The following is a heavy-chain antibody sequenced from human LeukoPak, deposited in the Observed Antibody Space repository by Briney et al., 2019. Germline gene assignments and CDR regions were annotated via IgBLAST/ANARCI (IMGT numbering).Heavy chain of an antibody. CDR1: GDSINSYY. J-gene: IGHJ4*02. Sequence: SETLSLTCSVSGDSINSYYWSWIRQPPGKGLEWIGYIYYSGSTNYNPSLKSRLTISVDTSKNQFSLKLTSVTTADTAVYYCARLTKRNDAFTIWGQGTLVTVSS. CDR3: ARLTKRNDAFTI. V-gene: IGHV4-59*01. D-gene: IGHD3-16*01. CDR2: IYYSGST.